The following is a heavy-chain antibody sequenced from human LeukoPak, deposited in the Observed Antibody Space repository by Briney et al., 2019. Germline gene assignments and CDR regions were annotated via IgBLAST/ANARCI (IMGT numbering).Heavy chain of an antibody. CDR1: GYTFTSYG. V-gene: IGHV1-69*13. D-gene: IGHD5-18*01. CDR2: IVPILGTA. J-gene: IGHJ4*02. Sequence: ASVTVSCKASGYTFTSYGISWVRQAPGQGLEWMGGIVPILGTANYAQKFQGRVTITADDSTGTAYMELTSLRSADTAVYYCARSQGYSYGSSYWGQGTLVTASS. CDR3: ARSQGYSYGSSY.